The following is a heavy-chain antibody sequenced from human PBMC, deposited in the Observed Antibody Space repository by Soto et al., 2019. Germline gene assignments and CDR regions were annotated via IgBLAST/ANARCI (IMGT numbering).Heavy chain of an antibody. Sequence: GSLRLSCAASGVTVSSNYISWVRPAPGKGLERVPVIYSGGSTYYADSEKGRFTISRHNSKNKLYLQMNSRRAEHTAVYYCARQGSGSYYTYYFDYWGQGTLVTVSS. V-gene: IGHV3-53*04. CDR2: IYSGGST. CDR1: GVTVSSNY. CDR3: ARQGSGSYYTYYFDY. J-gene: IGHJ4*02. D-gene: IGHD3-10*01.